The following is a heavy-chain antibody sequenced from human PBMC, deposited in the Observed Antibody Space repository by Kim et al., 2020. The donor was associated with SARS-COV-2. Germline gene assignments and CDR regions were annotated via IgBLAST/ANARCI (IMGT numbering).Heavy chain of an antibody. V-gene: IGHV1-69*13. CDR1: GGTFSSYA. Sequence: SVKVSCKASGGTFSSYAISWVRQAPGQGLEWMGGIIPIFGTANYAQKFQGRVTITADESTSTAYMELSSLRSEDTAVYYCARDPTYYYDSSGYYSGYWGQGTLVTVSS. D-gene: IGHD3-22*01. J-gene: IGHJ4*02. CDR3: ARDPTYYYDSSGYYSGY. CDR2: IIPIFGTA.